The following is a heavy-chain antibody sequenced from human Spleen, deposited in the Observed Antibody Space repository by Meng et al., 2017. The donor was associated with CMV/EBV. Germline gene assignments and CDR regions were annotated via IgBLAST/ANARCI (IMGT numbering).Heavy chain of an antibody. J-gene: IGHJ1*01. CDR3: ARGIVVVIATQGEYFQH. V-gene: IGHV3-23*03. D-gene: IGHD2-21*01. Sequence: GESLKISCAASGFAFSTYGMSWVRQAPGRGLEWVSLTYSRGTDSYYADSVKGRFTISRDNSKNTLYLQMNSLRAEDTAVYYCARGIVVVIATQGEYFQHWGQGTLVTVSS. CDR2: TYSRGTDS. CDR1: GFAFSTYG.